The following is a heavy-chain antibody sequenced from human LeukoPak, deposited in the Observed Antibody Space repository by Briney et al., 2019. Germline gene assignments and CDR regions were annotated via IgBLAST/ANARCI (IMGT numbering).Heavy chain of an antibody. V-gene: IGHV4-59*01. Sequence: SSETLSLTCTVSGGSISSYYWSWIRQPPGKGLEWIGYIYYSGSTNYNPSLKSRVTISVDTSKNQFSLKLSTVTAADTAVYYCARDNWNYGSSMDVWGQGTTVTVSS. CDR3: ARDNWNYGSSMDV. CDR1: GGSISSYY. D-gene: IGHD1-7*01. CDR2: IYYSGST. J-gene: IGHJ6*02.